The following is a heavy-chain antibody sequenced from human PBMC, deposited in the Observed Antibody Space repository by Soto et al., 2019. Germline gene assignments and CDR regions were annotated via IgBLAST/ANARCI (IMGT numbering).Heavy chain of an antibody. Sequence: PGGPLRLSCAASGFTFSSYGMHWVRQAPGKGLEWVAVIWYDGSNKYYADSVKGRFTISRDNSKNTLYLQMNSLRAEDTAVYYCARDYDSSGYPRYYFDYWGQGT. CDR3: ARDYDSSGYPRYYFDY. CDR2: IWYDGSNK. V-gene: IGHV3-33*01. J-gene: IGHJ4*02. D-gene: IGHD3-22*01. CDR1: GFTFSSYG.